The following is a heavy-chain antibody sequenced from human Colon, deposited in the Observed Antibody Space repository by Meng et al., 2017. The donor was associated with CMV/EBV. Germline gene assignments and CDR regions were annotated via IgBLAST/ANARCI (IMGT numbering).Heavy chain of an antibody. Sequence: GGSLRLSCAASGFTFTTYTINWVRQAPGKGLEWVSSISSSSYIYYADSVKGRFTVSGDTAKNSLSLQMNSLRPEDTAVYYCARDIGDLSVVVIAGTGYYGMDVWGQGTTVTVSS. CDR3: ARDIGDLSVVVIAGTGYYGMDV. CDR1: GFTFTTYT. D-gene: IGHD2-21*01. J-gene: IGHJ6*02. CDR2: ISSSSYI. V-gene: IGHV3-21*01.